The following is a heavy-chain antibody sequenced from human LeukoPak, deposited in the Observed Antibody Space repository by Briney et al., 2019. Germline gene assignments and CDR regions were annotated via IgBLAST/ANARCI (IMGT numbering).Heavy chain of an antibody. D-gene: IGHD2-2*01. CDR3: AKVPAAMRYFQH. Sequence: GGSLRLSCAASGFTFNAFPMHWVRQAPGKGLEWVAFISYDGSDKYYADSVKGRFTISRDNSKNTLYLQMNSLRAEDTAVYYCAKVPAAMRYFQHWGQGTLVTVSS. CDR2: ISYDGSDK. J-gene: IGHJ1*01. CDR1: GFTFNAFP. V-gene: IGHV3-30*07.